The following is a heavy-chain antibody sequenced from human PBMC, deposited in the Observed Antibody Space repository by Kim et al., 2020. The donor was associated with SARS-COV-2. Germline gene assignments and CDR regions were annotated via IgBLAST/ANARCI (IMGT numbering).Heavy chain of an antibody. CDR3: ARRTFRTTRFSGDDAFDI. D-gene: IGHD2-2*01. J-gene: IGHJ3*02. V-gene: IGHV4-59*01. Sequence: TRRVTISVDTSKNQFSLKLSSVTAADTAVYYCARRTFRTTRFSGDDAFDIWGQGTMVTVSS.